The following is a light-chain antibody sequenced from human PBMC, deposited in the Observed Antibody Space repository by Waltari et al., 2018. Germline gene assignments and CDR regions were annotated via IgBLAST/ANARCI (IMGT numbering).Light chain of an antibody. CDR1: RSDIGYYNA. J-gene: IGLJ1*01. V-gene: IGLV2-11*01. Sequence: QAAPTQPPSVSGSPGQSVTISGTGSRSDIGYYNAVSWYQKHQGKGPKLLIYEVTHRPSGVSERFPGSNSGNTSSLTISCLQPDDVAFYFCSSYTDINPYIFGVGTRLTVL. CDR2: EVT. CDR3: SSYTDINPYI.